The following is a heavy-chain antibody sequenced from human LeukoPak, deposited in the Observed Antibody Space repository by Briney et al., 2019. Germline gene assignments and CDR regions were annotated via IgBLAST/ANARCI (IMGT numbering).Heavy chain of an antibody. J-gene: IGHJ4*02. CDR3: AKQRRALVVPSTLDY. D-gene: IGHD2-2*01. Sequence: GGSLRLSCAASGFTFNYYALSWVRQAPGKGLQWVSAISGSGSSTYHADSVKGRFTTSRDNSKNTLYLHMVSLRAEDTAIYYCAKQRRALVVPSTLDYWGQGTLVTVSS. CDR1: GFTFNYYA. V-gene: IGHV3-23*01. CDR2: ISGSGSST.